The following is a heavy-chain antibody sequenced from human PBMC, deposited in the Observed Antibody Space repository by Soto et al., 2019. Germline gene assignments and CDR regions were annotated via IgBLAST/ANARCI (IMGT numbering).Heavy chain of an antibody. D-gene: IGHD3-3*01. CDR2: ISSSSSYI. Sequence: GGSLILSCAASGFTFSSYSMNWVRQAPGKGLEWVSSISSSSSYIYYADSVKGRFTISRDNAKNSLYLQMNSLRSDDTAVYYCARDRDLDDFWSGSFDYWGQGTLVTVPS. V-gene: IGHV3-21*04. J-gene: IGHJ4*02. CDR1: GFTFSSYS. CDR3: ARDRDLDDFWSGSFDY.